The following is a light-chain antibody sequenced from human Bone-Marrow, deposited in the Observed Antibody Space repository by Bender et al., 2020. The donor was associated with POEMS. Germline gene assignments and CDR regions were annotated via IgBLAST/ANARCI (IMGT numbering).Light chain of an antibody. V-gene: IGLV2-14*03. Sequence: QSALTQPASVSASPGQSITFSCTGTSSDIGDYNYVSWYQQLPGTAPKLLIFTNDQRPSGVPDRFAGSKSGNTASLTISGLQAEDEAHYYCSSYTSTRTYVFGTGTDVTVL. CDR2: TND. CDR1: SSDIGDYNY. CDR3: SSYTSTRTYV. J-gene: IGLJ1*01.